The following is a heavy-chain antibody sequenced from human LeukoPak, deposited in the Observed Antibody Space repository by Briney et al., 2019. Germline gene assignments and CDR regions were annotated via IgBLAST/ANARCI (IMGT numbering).Heavy chain of an antibody. CDR3: ARKYYQGDYGGSFGP. J-gene: IGHJ5*02. D-gene: IGHD4-23*01. Sequence: GGSLKLSCAASGFTFSGSAVHWVRRASGKGLEWVGRIRSKANSYPTAYAASVKGRFTISRDDSKNTAYLQMNSLKTEDTAVYYCARKYYQGDYGGSFGPWGQGTLVTVSS. V-gene: IGHV3-73*01. CDR1: GFTFSGSA. CDR2: IRSKANSYPT.